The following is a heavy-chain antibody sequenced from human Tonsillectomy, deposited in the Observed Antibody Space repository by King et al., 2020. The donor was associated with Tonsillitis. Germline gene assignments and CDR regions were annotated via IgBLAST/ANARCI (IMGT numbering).Heavy chain of an antibody. Sequence: QLQESGPGLVKPSQTLSLTCTISGGSIRSSGSCWNWIRQPPGKGLEWIGHISYSGSTYYNPSLKSRLTISEDTSKNQFSLKLTSVTAADTALYYCARDSGWNTHFDYWGQGTLVTVSS. J-gene: IGHJ4*02. V-gene: IGHV4-31*03. CDR2: ISYSGST. CDR3: ARDSGWNTHFDY. CDR1: GGSIRSSGSC. D-gene: IGHD1/OR15-1a*01.